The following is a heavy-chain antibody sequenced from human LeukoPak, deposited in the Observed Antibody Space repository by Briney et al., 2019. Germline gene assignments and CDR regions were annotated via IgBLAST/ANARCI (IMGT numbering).Heavy chain of an antibody. Sequence: SETLSLTCTVSGGSVSSGSYYWSWIRQPPGKGLEWIGYIYYSGSTNYNPSLKSRVTISVDTSKNQFSLKLSSVTAADTAVYYCARRHYYYGMDVWGQGTTVTVSS. J-gene: IGHJ6*02. CDR1: GGSVSSGSYY. V-gene: IGHV4-61*01. CDR3: ARRHYYYGMDV. CDR2: IYYSGST.